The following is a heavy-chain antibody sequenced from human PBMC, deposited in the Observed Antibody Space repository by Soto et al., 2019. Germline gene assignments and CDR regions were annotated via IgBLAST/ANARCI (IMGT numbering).Heavy chain of an antibody. CDR1: GFTFSDYY. CDR3: ARESPYCTNGVCYYDY. Sequence: LRLSCAASGFTFSDYYMSWIRQAPGKGLEWVSYISSSGSTIYYADSVKGRFTISRDNAKNSLYLQMNSLRAEDTAVYYCARESPYCTNGVCYYDYWGQGTLVTVSS. D-gene: IGHD2-8*01. V-gene: IGHV3-11*01. CDR2: ISSSGSTI. J-gene: IGHJ4*02.